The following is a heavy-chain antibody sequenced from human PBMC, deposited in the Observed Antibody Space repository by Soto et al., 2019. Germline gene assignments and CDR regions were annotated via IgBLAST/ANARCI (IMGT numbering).Heavy chain of an antibody. CDR3: VSWVSAHFDY. CDR2: ISSNGANT. J-gene: IGHJ4*01. CDR1: GFTFDSPYSHA. Sequence: GGSLRLSCAASGFTFDSPYSHAMSWVRQSPGKGPEWVSTISSNGANTRYAESVQGRFTISKDASRNTVHLHMNSLRADDAATYFCVSWVSAHFDYWGQGTPVTVSS. V-gene: IGHV3-23*01. D-gene: IGHD2-8*01.